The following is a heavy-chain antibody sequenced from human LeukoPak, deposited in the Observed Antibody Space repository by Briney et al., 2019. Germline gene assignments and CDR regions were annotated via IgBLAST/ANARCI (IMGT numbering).Heavy chain of an antibody. V-gene: IGHV1-2*02. CDR3: ARDGSGFYYYYMDV. CDR2: INPNSGGT. CDR1: GYTFTGYY. J-gene: IGHJ6*03. D-gene: IGHD6-19*01. Sequence: RASVKVFCKASGYTFTGYYMHWVRQAPGQGLEWMGWINPNSGGTNYAQKFQGRVTMTRDTSISTAYMELSRLRSDDTAVYYCARDGSGFYYYYMDVWGKGTTVTVSS.